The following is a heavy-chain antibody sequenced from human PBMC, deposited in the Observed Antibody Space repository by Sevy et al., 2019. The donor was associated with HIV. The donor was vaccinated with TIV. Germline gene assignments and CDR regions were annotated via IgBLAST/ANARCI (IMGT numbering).Heavy chain of an antibody. CDR2: IKQDGSEK. CDR1: GFTFSSYW. CDR3: ARVDIMVTTPYFDY. D-gene: IGHD2-2*03. V-gene: IGHV3-7*01. Sequence: GGSLRLSCAASGFTFSSYWMSWVRQAPGKGLEWVANIKQDGSEKYYVDSVKGRFTISRDNAKNSLYLQMNSLRAEDTAVYYCARVDIMVTTPYFDYWGQGTLVTVSS. J-gene: IGHJ4*02.